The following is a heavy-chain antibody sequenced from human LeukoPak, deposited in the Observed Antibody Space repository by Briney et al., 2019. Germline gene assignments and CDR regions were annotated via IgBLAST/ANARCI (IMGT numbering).Heavy chain of an antibody. CDR1: GGSVSSGSYY. V-gene: IGHV4-61*01. CDR3: ARVLVVVPAAMSIYYFDY. Sequence: PSETLSLTCTVSGGSVSSGSYYWSWIRQPPGKGLEWIGYIYYSGSTNYNPSLKSRVTISVDTSKNQFSLKLSSVTAADTAVYYCARVLVVVPAAMSIYYFDYWGQGTLVTVSS. D-gene: IGHD2-2*01. CDR2: IYYSGST. J-gene: IGHJ4*02.